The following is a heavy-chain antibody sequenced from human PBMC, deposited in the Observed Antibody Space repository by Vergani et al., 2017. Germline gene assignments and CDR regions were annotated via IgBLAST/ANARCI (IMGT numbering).Heavy chain of an antibody. D-gene: IGHD4-23*01. CDR3: ARDLGRSRVNSHYGMGV. Sequence: QVQVVQSGAEVKKPGSSVKVSCKSSGGTFSSYTFIWVRLAPGQGLDWMGSIVPILDRKEYAQKFQGRVAITADTSTSTVYMELSSLRSEDTAVYYCARDLGRSRVNSHYGMGVWGQGTTVTVSS. CDR1: GGTFSSYT. J-gene: IGHJ6*02. CDR2: IVPILDRK. V-gene: IGHV1-69*09.